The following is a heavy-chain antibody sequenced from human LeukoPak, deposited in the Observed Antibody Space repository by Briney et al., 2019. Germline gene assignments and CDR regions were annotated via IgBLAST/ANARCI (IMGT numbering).Heavy chain of an antibody. V-gene: IGHV3-74*01. Sequence: PGGSLTLFCAASGLPFSSYWMHWVRHATGKGVVWVSRINSEGSSTSYADSVKGRFTISRDNAKNTLYLQMNSLRAEDTAEYYCARDSGPLPFGYWGQGTQVTVSS. D-gene: IGHD5-12*01. CDR1: GLPFSSYW. CDR3: ARDSGPLPFGY. CDR2: INSEGSST. J-gene: IGHJ4*02.